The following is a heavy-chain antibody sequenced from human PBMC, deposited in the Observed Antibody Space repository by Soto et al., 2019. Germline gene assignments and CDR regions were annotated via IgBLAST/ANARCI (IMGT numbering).Heavy chain of an antibody. Sequence: SETLSLTCAVYGGSFSGYYWSWIRQPPGKGLEWIGEINHSGSTNYNPSLKSRVTISVDTSKNQFSLKLSSVTAADTAVYYCARGRGGDIVVVPAHPHFDYWGQGTLVTVSS. J-gene: IGHJ4*02. CDR3: ARGRGGDIVVVPAHPHFDY. V-gene: IGHV4-34*01. CDR1: GGSFSGYY. CDR2: INHSGST. D-gene: IGHD2-2*01.